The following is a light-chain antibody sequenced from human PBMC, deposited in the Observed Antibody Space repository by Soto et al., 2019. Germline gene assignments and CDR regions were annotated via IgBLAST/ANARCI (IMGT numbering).Light chain of an antibody. CDR2: DVS. V-gene: IGLV2-11*01. CDR3: CSYAGSPSYV. CDR1: SSDVGGYNY. J-gene: IGLJ1*01. Sequence: QSALTQPRSVSGSPGQSVTISCTGTSSDVGGYNYVSWYQQHPGKAPKVMIYDVSERPSGVPDRFSGSKSGNTASLTISGLQAEEDADYYCCSYAGSPSYVFGTGTQLTVL.